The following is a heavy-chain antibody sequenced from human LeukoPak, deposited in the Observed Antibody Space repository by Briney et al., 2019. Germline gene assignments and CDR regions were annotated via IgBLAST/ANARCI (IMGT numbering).Heavy chain of an antibody. V-gene: IGHV1-2*02. CDR2: INPSTGGS. Sequence: ASVKVSCKASGYTFTGYYMHWVRQAPGQGLEWMGWINPSTGGSNYAQKFQGRVTMTRDTSITTAYMELRRLTSDDTAVYFCARSVREYGDYPDNWFDPWGQGTLVTVSS. CDR3: ARSVREYGDYPDNWFDP. D-gene: IGHD4-17*01. J-gene: IGHJ5*02. CDR1: GYTFTGYY.